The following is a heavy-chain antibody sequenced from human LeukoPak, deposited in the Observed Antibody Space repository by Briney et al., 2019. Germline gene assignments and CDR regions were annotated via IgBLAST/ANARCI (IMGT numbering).Heavy chain of an antibody. V-gene: IGHV3-7*02. CDR1: GFTFRNYW. CDR2: IKQDGSEK. Sequence: GGSLRLSCAASGFTFRNYWMSWVRQAPGKGLEWVANIKQDGSEKYYVDSVKGRFTISRDNAENSLFLQMNSLRAEDTAVYYCAKGWVRSSDWYNDYWGRGTLVTVSS. D-gene: IGHD6-19*01. CDR3: AKGWVRSSDWYNDY. J-gene: IGHJ4*02.